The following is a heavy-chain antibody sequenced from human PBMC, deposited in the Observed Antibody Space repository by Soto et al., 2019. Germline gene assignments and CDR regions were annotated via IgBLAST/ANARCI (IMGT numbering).Heavy chain of an antibody. CDR2: INPSGGST. CDR3: ARGCDINAAMVLEYFDY. CDR1: GYTFTSYY. Sequence: ASVKVSCKASGYTFTSYYMHWVRQAPGQGLEWMGIINPSGGSTSYAQKFQGRVTMTRDTSTSTVYMELSSLRSEDTAVYYCARGCDINAAMVLEYFDYWGQGTLVTVSS. J-gene: IGHJ4*02. V-gene: IGHV1-46*01. D-gene: IGHD5-18*01.